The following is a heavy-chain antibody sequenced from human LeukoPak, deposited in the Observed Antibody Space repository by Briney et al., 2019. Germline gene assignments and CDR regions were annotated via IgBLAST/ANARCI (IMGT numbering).Heavy chain of an antibody. CDR1: GYTFTGYY. J-gene: IGHJ5*02. V-gene: IGHV1-2*02. Sequence: SVKVSCKASGYTFTGYYMHWVRQAPGQGLEWMGWINPNSGGTNYAQKFQGRVTMTRDTSISTAYMELSRLRSDDTAVYYCAIVMITFGGVIDPWGQGTLVTVSS. CDR2: INPNSGGT. CDR3: AIVMITFGGVIDP. D-gene: IGHD3-16*01.